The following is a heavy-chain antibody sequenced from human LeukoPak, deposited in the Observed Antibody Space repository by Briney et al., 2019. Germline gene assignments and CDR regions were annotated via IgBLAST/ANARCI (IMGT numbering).Heavy chain of an antibody. CDR3: ARLGCNSATCRYWYYDL. CDR1: GASISSSF. J-gene: IGHJ2*01. V-gene: IGHV4-4*07. D-gene: IGHD2/OR15-2a*01. Sequence: SETLSLTCTVSGASISSSFWSWLRQPAGKGLEWIGRIKTTGTTNYNPSLKSRLNMSIDSSRNQFSLKLNSVTAADTAVYYCARLGCNSATCRYWYYDLWGRGTLVTVSS. CDR2: IKTTGTT.